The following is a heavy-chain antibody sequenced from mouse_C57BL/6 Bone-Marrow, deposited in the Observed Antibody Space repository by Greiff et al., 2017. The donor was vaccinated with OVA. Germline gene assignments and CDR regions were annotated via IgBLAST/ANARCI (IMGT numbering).Heavy chain of an antibody. V-gene: IGHV1-42*01. D-gene: IGHD1-1*01. J-gene: IGHJ4*01. Sequence: VQLQQSGPELVKPGASVTISCKASGYSFTGYYMNWVKQSPEKSLEWIGEINPSTGGTTYHQQFKAKATLTVDKSSSTAYLQLKSLTSEDSAVYYCARCHYYGSSYRNAMDYWGQGTSVTVSS. CDR1: GYSFTGYY. CDR3: ARCHYYGSSYRNAMDY. CDR2: INPSTGGT.